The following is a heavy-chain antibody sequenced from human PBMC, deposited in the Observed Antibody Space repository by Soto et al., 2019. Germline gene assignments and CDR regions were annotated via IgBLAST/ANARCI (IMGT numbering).Heavy chain of an antibody. CDR2: IYYSGST. D-gene: IGHD3-3*01. CDR3: ARDLMRSDFWSGYSRDDAFEI. CDR1: GGSISSYY. Sequence: PSETLSLTCTVSGGSISSYYWSWIRQPPGKGLEWIGYIYYSGSTNYNPSLKSRVTISVDTSKNQFSLKLSSVTAADTAVYCCARDLMRSDFWSGYSRDDAFEIWGQGTMVTVSS. V-gene: IGHV4-59*01. J-gene: IGHJ3*02.